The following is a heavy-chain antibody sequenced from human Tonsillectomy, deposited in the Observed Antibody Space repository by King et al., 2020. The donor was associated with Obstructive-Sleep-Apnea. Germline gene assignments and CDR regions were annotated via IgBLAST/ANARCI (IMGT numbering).Heavy chain of an antibody. D-gene: IGHD6-6*01. CDR2: IYPGDSDT. Sequence: QLVQSGAEVKKPGESLKISCKGSGYSFSTYWIGWVRQMPGKGLEWMGTIYPGDSDTRYSPSFQGQVTISVDKSISTAYLQWSSLRASDTAMYYCARRGPRIATLNNWFDPWGQGTLVTVSS. CDR1: GYSFSTYW. CDR3: ARRGPRIATLNNWFDP. V-gene: IGHV5-51*01. J-gene: IGHJ5*02.